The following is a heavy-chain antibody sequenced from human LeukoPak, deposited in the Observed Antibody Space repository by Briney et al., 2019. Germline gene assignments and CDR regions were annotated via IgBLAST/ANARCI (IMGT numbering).Heavy chain of an antibody. CDR1: AGTSSSYA. D-gene: IGHD3-22*01. V-gene: IGHV1-69*05. CDR2: IIPIFGTA. Sequence: SVKVSCKASAGTSSSYAISWVRQAPGHGLEWMGRIIPIFGTANYAQKFQGRVTITTDESTSTAYMELSSLRSEDTAVYYCARVRGYDSSGYYLFGYWGQGTLVTVSS. J-gene: IGHJ4*02. CDR3: ARVRGYDSSGYYLFGY.